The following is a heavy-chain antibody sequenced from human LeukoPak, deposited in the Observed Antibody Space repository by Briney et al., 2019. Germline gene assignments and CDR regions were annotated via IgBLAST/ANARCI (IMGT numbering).Heavy chain of an antibody. CDR3: ARVGDHFHWYLDL. J-gene: IGHJ2*01. V-gene: IGHV3-53*01. Sequence: SGGSLGLSCAASGFTVSTNYMNWVRQAPGKGLEWVSILYSGSDTYYADSVKGRFTISRDSSKNILFLQMNNLRAEDTAVYYCARVGDHFHWYLDLWGRGTLVTVSS. CDR2: LYSGSDT. D-gene: IGHD3-10*01. CDR1: GFTVSTNY.